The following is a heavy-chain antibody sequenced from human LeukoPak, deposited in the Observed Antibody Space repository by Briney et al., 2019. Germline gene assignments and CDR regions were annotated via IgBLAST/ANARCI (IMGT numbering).Heavy chain of an antibody. D-gene: IGHD3-9*01. Sequence: PGGSLRLSCAASGFTFSSYWMSWVRQAPGKGREGVANIKQDGSEKYYVDSVKGRFTISRDNAKNSLYLPMNSLRAEDTAVYYCAREYYDILTGYYDGGIVNNWFDPWGQGTLVTVSS. CDR2: IKQDGSEK. CDR1: GFTFSSYW. CDR3: AREYYDILTGYYDGGIVNNWFDP. J-gene: IGHJ5*02. V-gene: IGHV3-7*01.